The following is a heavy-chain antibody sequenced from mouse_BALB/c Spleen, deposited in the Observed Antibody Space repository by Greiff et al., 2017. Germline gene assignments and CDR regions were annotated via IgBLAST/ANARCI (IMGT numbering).Heavy chain of an antibody. CDR3: ARRIYYGNYGAMDY. CDR1: GFNIKDYY. Sequence: DVQLQESGAELVRPGALVKLSCKASGFNIKDYYMHWVKQRPEQGLEWIGWIDPENGNTIYDPKFQGKASITADTSSNTAYLQLSSLTSEDTAVYYCARRIYYGNYGAMDYWGQGTSVTVSS. J-gene: IGHJ4*01. D-gene: IGHD2-1*01. V-gene: IGHV14-1*02. CDR2: IDPENGNT.